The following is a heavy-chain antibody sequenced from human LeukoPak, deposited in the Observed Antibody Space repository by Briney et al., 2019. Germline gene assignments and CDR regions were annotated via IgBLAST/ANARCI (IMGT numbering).Heavy chain of an antibody. CDR3: ARRGYSYGYEWFDP. V-gene: IGHV3-11*01. Sequence: PGGSLRLSCAASVFTYSDYYMSWIRQAPGKGLEWVSYISSSGSTIYYADSVKGRFTISRDNAKNSLYLQMNSLRAEDTAVYYCARRGYSYGYEWFDPWGQGTQVTVSS. J-gene: IGHJ5*02. D-gene: IGHD5-18*01. CDR2: ISSSGSTI. CDR1: VFTYSDYY.